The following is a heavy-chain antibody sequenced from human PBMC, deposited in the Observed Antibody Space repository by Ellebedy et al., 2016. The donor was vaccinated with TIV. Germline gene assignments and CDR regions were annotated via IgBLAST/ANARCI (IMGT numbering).Heavy chain of an antibody. V-gene: IGHV4-39*01. CDR3: ARHALVLDIEPYDWFDP. D-gene: IGHD2-15*01. CDR1: GDSISSSNYY. J-gene: IGHJ5*02. CDR2: VYSSGST. Sequence: SETLSLTCTVSGDSISSSNYYWGWIRQPPGKGLEWIGTVYSSGSTYCNPSLKSRVTISVEPSKNQFPLKLSSVTAADTAVYYCARHALVLDIEPYDWFDPWGQGTLVTVSS.